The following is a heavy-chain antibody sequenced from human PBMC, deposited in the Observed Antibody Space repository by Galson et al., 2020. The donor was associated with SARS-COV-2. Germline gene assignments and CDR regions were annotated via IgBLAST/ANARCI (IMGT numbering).Heavy chain of an antibody. V-gene: IGHV4-59*08. J-gene: IGHJ4*02. D-gene: IGHD5-18*01. CDR1: GGSISSYY. CDR2: IYYSGST. Sequence: ETSETLSLTCTVSGGSISSYYWSWIRQPPGKGLEWIGYIYYSGSTNYNPSLKSRVTISVDTSKNQFSLKLSSVTAADTAVYYCARLAQRIQLWLPDYFDYWGQGTLVTVSS. CDR3: ARLAQRIQLWLPDYFDY.